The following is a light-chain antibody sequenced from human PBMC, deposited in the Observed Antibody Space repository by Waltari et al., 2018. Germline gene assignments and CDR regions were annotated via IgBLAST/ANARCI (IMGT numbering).Light chain of an antibody. Sequence: DIQMTQSPASLSASVGDRVTITCRASQDISNSLAWYQQQPGKVPKLLIYVASTLQSGVPSRFSGSGSGTDFTLTISSLQPEDVATYYCQKYNSAPLTFGPGTKVDIK. CDR3: QKYNSAPLT. J-gene: IGKJ3*01. V-gene: IGKV1-27*01. CDR1: QDISNS. CDR2: VAS.